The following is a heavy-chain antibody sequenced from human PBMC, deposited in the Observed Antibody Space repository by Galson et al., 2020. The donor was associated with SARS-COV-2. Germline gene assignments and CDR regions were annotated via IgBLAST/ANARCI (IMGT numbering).Heavy chain of an antibody. Sequence: SETLSLTCTVSDDSISSNIYYWGWIRQPPGKGLEWIGSIYYSGSTYYNPSLKSRVTISVDTSANQFSLKLRSVTAADTAVYYCARLFYHNNPPGIGWFDPWGQGTLVTVSS. CDR1: DDSISSNIYY. CDR3: ARLFYHNNPPGIGWFDP. CDR2: IYYSGST. J-gene: IGHJ5*02. D-gene: IGHD6-13*01. V-gene: IGHV4-39*01.